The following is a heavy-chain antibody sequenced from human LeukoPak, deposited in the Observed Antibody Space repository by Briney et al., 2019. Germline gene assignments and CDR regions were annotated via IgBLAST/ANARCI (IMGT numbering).Heavy chain of an antibody. CDR2: IYSGGST. CDR3: ARARERDAFDI. D-gene: IGHD1-26*01. Sequence: GGSLRLSCAASGFTVSSNYMSLVRQAPGKGLEWVSVIYSGGSTYYADSVKGRFTISRDNSKNTLYLQMNSLRAEDTAVYYCARARERDAFDIWGQGTMVTVSS. CDR1: GFTVSSNY. J-gene: IGHJ3*02. V-gene: IGHV3-53*01.